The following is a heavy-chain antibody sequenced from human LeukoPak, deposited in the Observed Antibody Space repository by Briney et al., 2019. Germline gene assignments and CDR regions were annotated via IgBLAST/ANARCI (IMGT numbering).Heavy chain of an antibody. CDR3: ATQGSFRNEY. CDR2: IHQGGTT. Sequence: SETLSLTCAVSSDSIITNDWWNWVRQSPGKGLEWIGEIHQGGTTHYSPSLKSRITMSMDKSKNQISLRLNSVTAADTAVYYCATQGSFRNEYWGQGTLVSVSS. J-gene: IGHJ4*02. V-gene: IGHV4-4*02. CDR1: SDSIITNDW. D-gene: IGHD2-15*01.